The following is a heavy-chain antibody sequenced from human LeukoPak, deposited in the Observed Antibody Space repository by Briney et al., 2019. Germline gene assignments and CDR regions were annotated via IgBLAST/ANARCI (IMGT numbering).Heavy chain of an antibody. Sequence: ASVKLSCKASGYTFTSYGISWVRQAPGQGLEWMGWISAYNGNTNYAQKLQGRVTTTTDTSTSTAYMELRSLGSDVTAVYYCARKGAGLDYWGQGTLVTVSS. CDR2: ISAYNGNT. J-gene: IGHJ4*02. CDR3: ARKGAGLDY. CDR1: GYTFTSYG. V-gene: IGHV1-18*01. D-gene: IGHD4/OR15-4a*01.